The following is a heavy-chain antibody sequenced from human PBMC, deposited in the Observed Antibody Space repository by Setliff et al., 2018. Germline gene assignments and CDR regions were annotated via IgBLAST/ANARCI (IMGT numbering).Heavy chain of an antibody. V-gene: IGHV1-24*01. CDR3: ARMSGFLYMDV. CDR1: GYSLKDSS. J-gene: IGHJ6*03. CDR2: FAPEVGEI. Sequence: ASVKVSCKVSGYSLKDSSMHWVRQVPGKGLEWMGGFAPEVGEIIYAQEFQGRVTMTADTSTDTAYMELRSLRSDDTAVYYCARMSGFLYMDVWGKGTTVTVSS. D-gene: IGHD3-3*01.